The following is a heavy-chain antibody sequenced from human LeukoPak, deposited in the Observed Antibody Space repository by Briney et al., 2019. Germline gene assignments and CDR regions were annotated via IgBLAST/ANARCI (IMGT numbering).Heavy chain of an antibody. CDR2: ISIDGETT. CDR1: GFTFSSHW. CDR3: ARTNVQRSFDY. J-gene: IGHJ4*02. Sequence: PGGSLRLSCAASGFTFSSHWMHWVRDAPGKGLVWVSHISIDGETTNYADSVKGRFTISRDNAKSTLYLQMNSLRAEDTAVYYCARTNVQRSFDYWGQGSLVTVSS. V-gene: IGHV3-74*01. D-gene: IGHD1-1*01.